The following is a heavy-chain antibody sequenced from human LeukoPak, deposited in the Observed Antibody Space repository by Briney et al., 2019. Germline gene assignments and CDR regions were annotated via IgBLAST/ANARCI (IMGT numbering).Heavy chain of an antibody. Sequence: PGGSLRLSCTASGFTFGDYAMSWVRQAPGKGLEWVGFIRSKAYGGTTEYAASVKGRFTISRDDSKSIAYLQMNSLKTEDTAVYYCTRGEVWSLKYYFDYWGQGTLVTVSS. V-gene: IGHV3-49*04. CDR1: GFTFGDYA. CDR3: TRGEVWSLKYYFDY. CDR2: IRSKAYGGTT. J-gene: IGHJ4*02. D-gene: IGHD3-16*01.